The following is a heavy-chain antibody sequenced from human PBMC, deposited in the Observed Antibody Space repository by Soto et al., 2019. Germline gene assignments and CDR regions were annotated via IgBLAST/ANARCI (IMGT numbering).Heavy chain of an antibody. CDR2: INQDGSEK. D-gene: IGHD1-26*01. CDR3: SGGVGDAF. CDR1: ESTVSRDW. V-gene: IGHV3-7*04. Sequence: EVHLVESGGGLVQTGGSLRLSCAIFESTVSRDWMNWVRQAPGKGLEWVAHINQDGSEKYYVDSVKGLCTISRDNAKKSLYLQMNSLRRAGTAMYYCSGGVGDAFWGQGTLVTVSS. J-gene: IGHJ4*02.